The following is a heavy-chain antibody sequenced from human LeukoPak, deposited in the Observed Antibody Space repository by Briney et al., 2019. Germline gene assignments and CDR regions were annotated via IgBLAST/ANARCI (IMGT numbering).Heavy chain of an antibody. CDR3: ARDRFLRVVPDAFDI. V-gene: IGHV3-21*01. CDR2: ISSSNSYI. CDR1: GFTFSSYT. J-gene: IGHJ3*02. Sequence: GGSLRLSCAASGFTFSSYTMNWVRQAPGKGLEWVSSISSSNSYIYYADSVKGRFTISRDNARDSLYLQMNSLRAEDTAVYYCARDRFLRVVPDAFDIWGQGTMVTVSS. D-gene: IGHD2-2*01.